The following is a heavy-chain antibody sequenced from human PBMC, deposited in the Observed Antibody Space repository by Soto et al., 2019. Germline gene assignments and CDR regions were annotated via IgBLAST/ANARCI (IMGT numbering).Heavy chain of an antibody. CDR1: GGSFSDYSWN. D-gene: IGHD3-3*01. V-gene: IGHV4-34*01. J-gene: IGHJ6*02. Sequence: KPSETLSLTCAVDGGSFSDYSWNWNWIRQPPGKGLEWIGETKHSGSTSHNPSLKSRVTLSLDTSKNQFSRIVTNVTAADTAGYYCASGALTYDLWSGPINCGMDVWRQGTTVTVSS. CDR3: ASGALTYDLWSGPINCGMDV. CDR2: TKHSGST.